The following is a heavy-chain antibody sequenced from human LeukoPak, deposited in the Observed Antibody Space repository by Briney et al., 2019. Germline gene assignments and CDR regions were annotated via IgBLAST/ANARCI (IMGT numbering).Heavy chain of an antibody. CDR3: AKKGGYSSGRSDY. CDR1: GFTFSSYA. Sequence: GGSLRLSCAASGFTFSSYAMGWVRQAPGKGLEWVSAISGSGGSTYYADSVKGRFTISRDNSKNTLYLQMNSLRAEDTAVYYCAKKGGYSSGRSDYWGQGTLVTVSS. V-gene: IGHV3-23*01. D-gene: IGHD6-19*01. J-gene: IGHJ4*02. CDR2: ISGSGGST.